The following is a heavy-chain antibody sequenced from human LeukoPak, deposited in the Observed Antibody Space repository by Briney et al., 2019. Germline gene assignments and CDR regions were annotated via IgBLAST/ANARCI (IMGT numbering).Heavy chain of an antibody. CDR3: ARAGDPCSSTSCYADY. Sequence: ASVKVSCKASGYTFTSYDINWVRQATGRGLEWMGWMNPNSGNTGYAQKFQGRVTITRNTSISTAYMELSSLRSEDTAVYYCARAGDPCSSTSCYADYWGQGTLVTVSS. V-gene: IGHV1-8*03. CDR2: MNPNSGNT. J-gene: IGHJ4*02. CDR1: GYTFTSYD. D-gene: IGHD2-2*01.